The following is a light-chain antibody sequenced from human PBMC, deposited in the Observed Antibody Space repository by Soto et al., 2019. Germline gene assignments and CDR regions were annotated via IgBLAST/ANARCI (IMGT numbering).Light chain of an antibody. CDR2: AAS. CDR3: QQYGRSPYT. CDR1: QSVSSSY. J-gene: IGKJ2*01. V-gene: IGKV3-20*01. Sequence: EIVLTQSPGTLSLSPGERATLSCRASQSVSSSYLAWYQQKPGQAPRLLIYAASSRATGIPDRFSGSWSGTDFTLTISRLEPEDFAVYYCQQYGRSPYTFGQGTKLEIK.